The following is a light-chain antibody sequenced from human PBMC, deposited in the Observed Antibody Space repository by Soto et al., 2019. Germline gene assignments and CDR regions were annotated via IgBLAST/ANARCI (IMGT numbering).Light chain of an antibody. CDR3: QQYATSPIT. J-gene: IGKJ5*01. CDR1: QSVGRNY. V-gene: IGKV3-20*01. Sequence: EIVLTQSPATLSLSRGERATLCCRASQSVGRNYLAWFQQKSGQAPRLVIYGASSRAAGIPDRLSGSGSGTDFTLTISRLEPEDFAVYYCQQYATSPITFGQGTRLEIK. CDR2: GAS.